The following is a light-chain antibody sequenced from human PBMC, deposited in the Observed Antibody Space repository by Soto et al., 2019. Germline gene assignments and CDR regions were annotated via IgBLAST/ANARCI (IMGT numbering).Light chain of an antibody. V-gene: IGLV1-44*01. CDR2: DNI. J-gene: IGLJ3*02. CDR3: AAWGDNLNGWV. Sequence: QSVLTQPPSASGTPGQRVTISCSGSSSNIGNNAVNWYQQFPGTAPKLLIYDNIQRPSGVPDRFSGSKSGTSASLAISGLQYEDDADYYCAAWGDNLNGWVFGGGTTLTVL. CDR1: SSNIGNNA.